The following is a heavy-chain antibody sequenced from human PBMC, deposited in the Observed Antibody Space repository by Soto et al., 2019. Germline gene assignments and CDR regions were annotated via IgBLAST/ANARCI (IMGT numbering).Heavy chain of an antibody. CDR1: GGSISSYY. V-gene: IGHV4-59*01. D-gene: IGHD6-19*01. J-gene: IGHJ6*02. CDR2: IYYSGST. Sequence: QVQLQESGPGLVKPSETLSLTCTVSGGSISSYYWSWIRQPPGKGLEWIGYIYYSGSTNYNPSLNGRVTISVDTSKNQFSLKLSSVTAADTAVYYCARDGTVAGTHYYYGMDVWGQGTTVTVSS. CDR3: ARDGTVAGTHYYYGMDV.